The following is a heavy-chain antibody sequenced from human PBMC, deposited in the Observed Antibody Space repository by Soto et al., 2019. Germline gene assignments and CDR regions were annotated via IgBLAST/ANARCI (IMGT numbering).Heavy chain of an antibody. CDR3: AKDYNETDAYYYNGMGV. CDR1: GFTFSSYG. Sequence: HVQLVESGGGVVQPGRSLRLSCAASGFTFSSYGMHCVRKAPGKGLDCVAVISYDGSNKYYADSVKVRFTISRDNSKNTLYQQHNSLRAEVTAVYYCAKDYNETDAYYYNGMGVWVQGTTLTVSS. V-gene: IGHV3-30*18. D-gene: IGHD3-10*01. J-gene: IGHJ6*02. CDR2: ISYDGSNK.